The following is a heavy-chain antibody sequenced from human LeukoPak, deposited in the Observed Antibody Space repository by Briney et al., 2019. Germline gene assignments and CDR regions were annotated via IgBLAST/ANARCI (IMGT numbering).Heavy chain of an antibody. CDR3: ARETRGDYHDSSDAFDI. CDR2: ISDRGGST. V-gene: IGHV3-23*01. Sequence: PGGSLRLSCSASGFTFSTFAMNWVRQAPGRGLEWVSAISDRGGSTYYADSVKGRFTISRDNSKNTPYLQMNSLRAEDTAVCYCARETRGDYHDSSDAFDIWGQGTMVTVSS. D-gene: IGHD3-22*01. CDR1: GFTFSTFA. J-gene: IGHJ3*02.